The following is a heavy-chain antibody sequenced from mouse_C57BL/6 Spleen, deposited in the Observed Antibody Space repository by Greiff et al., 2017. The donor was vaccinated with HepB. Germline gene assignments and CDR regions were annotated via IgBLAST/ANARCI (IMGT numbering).Heavy chain of an antibody. V-gene: IGHV1-82*01. Sequence: QVQLQQSGPELVKPGASVKISCKASGYAFSSSWMNWVKQRPGKGLEWIGRIYPGDGDTNYNGKFKGKATLTADKSSSTAFMQLSSLTSEDSAVYFCARWVGRRLAYWGQETLVTVS. J-gene: IGHJ3*01. CDR3: ARWVGRRLAY. D-gene: IGHD1-1*01. CDR1: GYAFSSSW. CDR2: IYPGDGDT.